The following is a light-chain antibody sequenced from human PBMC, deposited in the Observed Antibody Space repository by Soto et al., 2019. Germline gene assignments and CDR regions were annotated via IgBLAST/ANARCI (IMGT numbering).Light chain of an antibody. CDR2: WAS. Sequence: DIVMTHSPDSLAVSLGERATINCKSSQSVLYNSNSKNYFAWYQQKPGQPPKLLIYWASTRESGVPDRFNGSGSGTDFTLTISGLQSEDFAVYYCQQYNNWKITFGQGTRLEIK. J-gene: IGKJ5*01. V-gene: IGKV4-1*01. CDR1: QSVLYNSNSKNY. CDR3: QQYNNWKIT.